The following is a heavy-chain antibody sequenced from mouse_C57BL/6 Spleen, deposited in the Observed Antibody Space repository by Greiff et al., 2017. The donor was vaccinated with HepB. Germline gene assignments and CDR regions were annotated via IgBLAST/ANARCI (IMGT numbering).Heavy chain of an antibody. CDR1: GFTFSNYW. CDR2: IRLKSDNYAT. V-gene: IGHV6-3*01. D-gene: IGHD1-1*02. Sequence: EVKLQESGGGLVQPGGSMKLSCVASGFTFSNYWMNWVRQSPEKGLEWVAQIRLKSDNYATHYAESVKGRFTISRDDSKSSVYLQMNNLRAEDTGIYYCTSFYGWIAYWGQGTLVTVSA. J-gene: IGHJ3*01. CDR3: TSFYGWIAY.